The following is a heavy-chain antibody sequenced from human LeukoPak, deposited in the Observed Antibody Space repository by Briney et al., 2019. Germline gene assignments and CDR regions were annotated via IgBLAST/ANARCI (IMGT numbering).Heavy chain of an antibody. V-gene: IGHV3-7*01. Sequence: GGSLRLSCAASGFTFSSYWMSWVRQAPGKGLEWVANIKQDGSEKYYVDSVKGRFTISRDNAKNSLYLQMNSLRAEDTAVYYCARGKWRITFGGVIVITDYWGQGTLVTVSS. D-gene: IGHD3-16*02. CDR3: ARGKWRITFGGVIVITDY. CDR1: GFTFSSYW. CDR2: IKQDGSEK. J-gene: IGHJ4*02.